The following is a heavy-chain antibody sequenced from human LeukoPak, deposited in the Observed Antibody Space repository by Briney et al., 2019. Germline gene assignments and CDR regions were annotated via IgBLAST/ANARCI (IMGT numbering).Heavy chain of an antibody. V-gene: IGHV3-30-3*01. CDR1: GFTFSSYA. CDR3: ARCPTPFHDILTGGVDSAFDI. Sequence: PGGSLRLSCAASGFTFSSYAMHWVRQAPGKGLEWVAVISYDGSNKYYADSVKGRFTISRDNSKNTLYLQMNSLRAEDTAVYYCARCPTPFHDILTGGVDSAFDIWGQGTMVTVSS. CDR2: ISYDGSNK. J-gene: IGHJ3*02. D-gene: IGHD3-9*01.